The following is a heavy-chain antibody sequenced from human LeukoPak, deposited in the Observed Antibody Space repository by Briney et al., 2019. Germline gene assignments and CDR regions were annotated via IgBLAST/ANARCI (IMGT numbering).Heavy chain of an antibody. J-gene: IGHJ4*02. D-gene: IGHD6-6*01. CDR1: GFSVSNNY. CDR3: ARTYSSSSGSDY. V-gene: IGHV3-53*01. Sequence: GGSLRLSCAASGFSVSNNYMTWVRQAPGRGLGWVAIIYDGGNTYYAGSVKGRFTISRDNAKNSLYLQMNSLRAEDTAVYYCARTYSSSSGSDYWGQGTLVTVSS. CDR2: IYDGGNT.